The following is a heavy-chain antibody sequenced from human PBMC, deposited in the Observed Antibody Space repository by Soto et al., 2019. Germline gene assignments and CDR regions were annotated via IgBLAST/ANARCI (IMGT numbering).Heavy chain of an antibody. V-gene: IGHV4-59*08. CDR2: VYYSGST. Sequence: QVQLQGSGPGLVKPSETLSLTCTVSGGSISTYYWSWIRQPPGKGLEWIGYVYYSGSTNYNPSLTSRVTISVDTSKNQFSLHLRSLTAADTAVYYCARTPDAFDIWGQGTVVTVSS. CDR1: GGSISTYY. J-gene: IGHJ3*02. CDR3: ARTPDAFDI.